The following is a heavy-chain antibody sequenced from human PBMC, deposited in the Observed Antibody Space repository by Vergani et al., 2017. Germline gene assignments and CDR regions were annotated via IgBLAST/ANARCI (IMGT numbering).Heavy chain of an antibody. Sequence: QVQLVQSGAEVKKPGSSVKVSCKASENTFSSYPFSWVRQASGQGLEWMDRIIPMVDVTNYAQKFQGRVTITANKSTSTAYMELTGLTSEDTAIYYCAGDYSEXHFAGRVGRLFDSWGQGTLVTVSS. CDR2: IIPMVDVT. CDR1: ENTFSSYP. CDR3: AGDYSEXHFAGRVGRLFDS. D-gene: IGHD2-15*01. V-gene: IGHV1-69*04. J-gene: IGHJ4*02.